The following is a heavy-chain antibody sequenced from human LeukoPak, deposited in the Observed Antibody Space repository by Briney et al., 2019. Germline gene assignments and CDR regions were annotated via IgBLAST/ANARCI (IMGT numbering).Heavy chain of an antibody. CDR1: EGTFSSYA. CDR3: ASFGDRSGYWTRYYGMDV. D-gene: IGHD3-10*01. V-gene: IGHV1-69*05. Sequence: ASVKVSCKASEGTFSSYAISWVRQAPGQGLEWMGGIIPIFGTANYAQKFQGRVTITTDESTSTAYMELNSLRAEDTAVYYCASFGDRSGYWTRYYGMDVWGQGTTVTVSS. J-gene: IGHJ6*02. CDR2: IIPIFGTA.